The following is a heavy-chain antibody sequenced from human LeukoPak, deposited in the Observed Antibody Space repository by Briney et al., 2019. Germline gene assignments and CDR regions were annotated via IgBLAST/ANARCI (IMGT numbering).Heavy chain of an antibody. V-gene: IGHV4-34*01. CDR2: INHSGST. D-gene: IGHD3-3*01. Sequence: PSETLSLTCAVYGGSFSGYYWSWIRQPPGKGLEWIGEINHSGSTNYNPSLKSRVTISVDTSKNQFSLKLSSVTAADTAAYYCARSIFGVVIPYYYYYMDVWGKGTTVTVSS. J-gene: IGHJ6*03. CDR3: ARSIFGVVIPYYYYYMDV. CDR1: GGSFSGYY.